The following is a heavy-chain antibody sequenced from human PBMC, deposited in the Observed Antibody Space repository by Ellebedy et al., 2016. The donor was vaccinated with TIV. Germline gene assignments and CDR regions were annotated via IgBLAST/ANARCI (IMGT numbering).Heavy chain of an antibody. CDR3: ATSYDSSGYYDDDAFDI. V-gene: IGHV4-59*01. Sequence: MPSETLSLTCTVSGGSISTYYWSWIRQPPGKGLDWIGYIYYSGSTKYNPSLKSRVTMSVDTSKKQFSLNLSSVTAADTAVYYCATSYDSSGYYDDDAFDIWGQGTMVTVSS. J-gene: IGHJ3*02. CDR2: IYYSGST. CDR1: GGSISTYY. D-gene: IGHD3-22*01.